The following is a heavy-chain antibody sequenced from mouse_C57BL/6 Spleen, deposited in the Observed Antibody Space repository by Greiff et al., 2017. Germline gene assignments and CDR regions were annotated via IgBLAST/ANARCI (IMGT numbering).Heavy chain of an antibody. CDR1: GYTFTDYY. Sequence: EVQLQQSGPELVKPGASVKISCKASGYTFTDYYMNWVKQSHGKSLEWIGDINPNNGGTSYNQKFKGKATLTVDKSSSTAYMELRSLTSEDSAVYYCARYPQLHYGSNYWYFDVWGTGTTVTVSS. D-gene: IGHD1-1*01. V-gene: IGHV1-26*01. J-gene: IGHJ1*03. CDR3: ARYPQLHYGSNYWYFDV. CDR2: INPNNGGT.